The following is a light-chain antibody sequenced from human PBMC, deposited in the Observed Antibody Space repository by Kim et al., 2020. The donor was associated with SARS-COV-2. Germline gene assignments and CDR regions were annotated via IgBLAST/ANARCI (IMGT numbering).Light chain of an antibody. V-gene: IGKV3-20*01. CDR2: GAS. Sequence: PGERATLSCRASQTVISNYLAWYQQKPGQAPRLVIYGASSRATGIPDRFSGSGSRTDFTLTISRLEPEDFAVYYCQQYGSSSLTFGGGTKLEI. CDR1: QTVISNY. J-gene: IGKJ4*01. CDR3: QQYGSSSLT.